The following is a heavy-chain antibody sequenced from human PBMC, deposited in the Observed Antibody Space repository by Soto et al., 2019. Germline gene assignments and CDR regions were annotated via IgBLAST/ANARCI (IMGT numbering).Heavy chain of an antibody. CDR2: INAGNGNT. V-gene: IGHV1-3*01. D-gene: IGHD2-2*01. J-gene: IGHJ5*02. CDR1: GYTFTSYA. CDR3: AREGYRISTSCYPGFDP. Sequence: GASVKVSCKASGYTFTSYAMYWVRQAPGQRLEWMGWINAGNGNTKYSQKFQGRVTITRDTSASTAYMELSSLRSEDTAVYYCAREGYRISTSCYPGFDPWGQGTLVTVSS.